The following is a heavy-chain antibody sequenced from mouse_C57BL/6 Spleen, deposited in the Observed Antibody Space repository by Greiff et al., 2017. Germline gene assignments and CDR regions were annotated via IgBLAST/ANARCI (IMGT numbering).Heavy chain of an antibody. D-gene: IGHD1-1*01. J-gene: IGHJ1*03. CDR3: ARGITTVPWYFDV. CDR1: GYTFTSYW. Sequence: VQLQQPGAELVMPGASVKLSCKASGYTFTSYWMHWVKQRPGQGLEWIGEIDPSDSYTNYNQKFKGKSTLTVDKSSSTAYMQLSSLTSEDSAVYYCARGITTVPWYFDVWGTGTTGTVSS. V-gene: IGHV1-69*01. CDR2: IDPSDSYT.